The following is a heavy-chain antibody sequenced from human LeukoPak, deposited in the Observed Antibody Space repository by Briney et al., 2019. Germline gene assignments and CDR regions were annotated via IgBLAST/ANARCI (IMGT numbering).Heavy chain of an antibody. J-gene: IGHJ4*02. Sequence: PGGSLRLSCAASGFTFSMYTMNWVRQAPGKGLEWISYISGSSSAIYYAVSVKGRFTISRDKAKNSLYLQMNSLRDEDTAVYYCVRGERYTNGWHDLDYWGPGTLVTVSS. CDR2: ISGSSSAI. CDR1: GFTFSMYT. V-gene: IGHV3-48*02. CDR3: VRGERYTNGWHDLDY. D-gene: IGHD5-18*01.